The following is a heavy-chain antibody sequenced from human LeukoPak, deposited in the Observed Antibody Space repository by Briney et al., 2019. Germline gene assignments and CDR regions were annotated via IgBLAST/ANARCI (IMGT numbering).Heavy chain of an antibody. CDR3: ARRDYVWGSYRYFYFDY. V-gene: IGHV4-34*01. CDR1: GGSFSGYY. CDR2: INHSGST. J-gene: IGHJ4*02. Sequence: PSETLSLTCAVYGGSFSGYYWSWIRQLPGKGLEWIGEINHSGSTNYNPSLKSRVTISVDTSKNQFSLKLSSVTAADTAVYYCARRDYVWGSYRYFYFDYWGQGTLVTVSS. D-gene: IGHD3-16*02.